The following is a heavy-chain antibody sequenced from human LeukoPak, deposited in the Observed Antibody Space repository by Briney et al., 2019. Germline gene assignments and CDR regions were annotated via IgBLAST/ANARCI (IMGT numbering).Heavy chain of an antibody. D-gene: IGHD1-1*01. J-gene: IGHJ1*01. Sequence: GGSLRLSCAASGFTLSSYAMTWVRQGPGKGLEWVSSITGSGGSTYYADSVKGRFTISRDNSKNTLYVQMNSLRAEDTAVYYCARDDRGIQEYFQHWGQGTLVTVSS. CDR1: GFTLSSYA. CDR3: ARDDRGIQEYFQH. V-gene: IGHV3-23*01. CDR2: ITGSGGST.